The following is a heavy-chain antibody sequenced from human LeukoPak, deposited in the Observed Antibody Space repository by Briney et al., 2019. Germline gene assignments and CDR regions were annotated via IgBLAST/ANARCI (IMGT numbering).Heavy chain of an antibody. CDR2: IIPIFGTA. CDR3: ARGRLTIFGVAEDYYYMDV. V-gene: IGHV1-69*06. J-gene: IGHJ6*03. D-gene: IGHD3-3*01. Sequence: ASVKVSCKASGGTFSSYAISWVRQAPGQGLEWMGGIIPIFGTANYAQKYQGRVTITADKSTSTAYMELSSLRSEDTAVYYCARGRLTIFGVAEDYYYMDVWGKGTTVTVSS. CDR1: GGTFSSYA.